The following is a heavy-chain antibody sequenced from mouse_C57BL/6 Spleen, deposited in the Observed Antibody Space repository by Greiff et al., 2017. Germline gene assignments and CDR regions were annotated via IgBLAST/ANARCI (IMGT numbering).Heavy chain of an antibody. J-gene: IGHJ2*01. CDR1: GYTFTDYE. V-gene: IGHV1-15*01. D-gene: IGHD1-1*01. CDR2: IDPETGGT. Sequence: VQRVESGAELVRPGASVTLSCKASGYTFTDYEMHWVKQTPVHGLEWIGAIDPETGGTAYNQKFKGKAILTADKSSSTAYMELRSLTSEDSAVYYCTREVYYYGSREGSFDYWGQGTTLTVSS. CDR3: TREVYYYGSREGSFDY.